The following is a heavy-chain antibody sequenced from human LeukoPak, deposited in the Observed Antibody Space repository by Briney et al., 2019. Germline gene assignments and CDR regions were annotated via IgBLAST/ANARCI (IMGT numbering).Heavy chain of an antibody. V-gene: IGHV3-7*01. Sequence: GGSLRLSCAASGFTFSSYWMNWVGQAPGKGLEGVANIKHDGSEKYYVDSVRGRFTISRDNAKTSLYLQMNSLRAEDTAVYYCARDLMLSRRGDAFDIWGQGTMVTVSS. CDR1: GFTFSSYW. CDR3: ARDLMLSRRGDAFDI. CDR2: IKHDGSEK. D-gene: IGHD2-8*01. J-gene: IGHJ3*02.